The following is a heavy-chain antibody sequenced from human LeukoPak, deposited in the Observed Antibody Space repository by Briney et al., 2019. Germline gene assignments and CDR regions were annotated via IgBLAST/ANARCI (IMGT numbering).Heavy chain of an antibody. D-gene: IGHD6-19*01. Sequence: PSETLSLTCAVYSGSFSGYYWSWIRQPPGKGLEWIGEINHSGSTNYNPSLKSRVTISVDTSKNHLSLRLSSVTAADTAVYYCARVGQWLVPYGGWFDPWGQGTLVTVSS. CDR2: INHSGST. CDR1: SGSFSGYY. J-gene: IGHJ5*02. CDR3: ARVGQWLVPYGGWFDP. V-gene: IGHV4-34*01.